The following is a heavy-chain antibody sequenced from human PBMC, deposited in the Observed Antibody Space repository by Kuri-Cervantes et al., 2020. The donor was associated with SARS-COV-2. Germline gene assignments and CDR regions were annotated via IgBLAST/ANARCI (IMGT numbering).Heavy chain of an antibody. CDR3: ARIGPGLYFDY. CDR2: IKQDGSEK. J-gene: IGHJ4*02. CDR1: GFTFSSYW. V-gene: IGHV3-7*01. Sequence: GGSLRLSCAASGFTFSSYWMSWVRQAPGKGLEWVANIKQDGSEKYYVDSVKGRFTISRDNAKNSLYLQMYSLRAEDTAVYYCARIGPGLYFDYWGQGTLVTVSS.